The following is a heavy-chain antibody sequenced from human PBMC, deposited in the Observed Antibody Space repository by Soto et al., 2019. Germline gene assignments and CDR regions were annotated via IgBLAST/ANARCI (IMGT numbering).Heavy chain of an antibody. Sequence: GGSLRLSCAASGFTFDDHAMHWVRQAPGKGLEWVSGISWNSGSIGYADSVKGRFTISRDNAKNSLYLQMNSLRAEDTALYYCAKDTRRYYYMDVWGKGTTVTVSS. CDR3: AKDTRRYYYMDV. J-gene: IGHJ6*03. CDR1: GFTFDDHA. V-gene: IGHV3-9*01. CDR2: ISWNSGSI.